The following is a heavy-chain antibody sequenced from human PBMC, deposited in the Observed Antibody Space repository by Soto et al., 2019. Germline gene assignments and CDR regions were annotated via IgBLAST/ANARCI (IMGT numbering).Heavy chain of an antibody. J-gene: IGHJ3*02. CDR1: GFTFSSYG. V-gene: IGHV3-30*18. Sequence: QVQLVESGGGVVQPGRSLRLSCAASGFTFSSYGMHWVRQAPGKGLEWVAVISYDGSNKYYADSVKGRFTISRDNSKNTLYLQMNSRRAEDTAVYYCAKNRRGGSSYAFDIWGQGTMVTVSS. D-gene: IGHD6-6*01. CDR3: AKNRRGGSSYAFDI. CDR2: ISYDGSNK.